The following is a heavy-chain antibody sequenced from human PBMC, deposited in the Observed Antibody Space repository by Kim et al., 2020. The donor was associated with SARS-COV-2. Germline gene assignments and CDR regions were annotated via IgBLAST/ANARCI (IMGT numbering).Heavy chain of an antibody. CDR1: GFTVNTNY. J-gene: IGHJ3*02. CDR2: IYTGGST. D-gene: IGHD1-26*01. V-gene: IGHV3-66*02. CDR3: ARDPPYSGTFKGAFDI. Sequence: RGSLRLSCTASGFTVNTNYMNWVRQAPGKGLDWVSAIYTGGSTHYADSVKGRFSISRDNSKNAVYLQMNSLRDEDTAVYYCARDPPYSGTFKGAFDIWGQGTMVTVSS.